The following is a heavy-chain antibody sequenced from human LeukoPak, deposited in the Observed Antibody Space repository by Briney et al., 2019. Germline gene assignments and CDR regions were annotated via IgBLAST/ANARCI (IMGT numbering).Heavy chain of an antibody. CDR3: AGVCCRPAWGCYYRNTSSNWFDP. V-gene: IGHV1-18*01. J-gene: IGHJ5*02. CDR1: GYTFTIYG. CDR2: ISAYNGNT. D-gene: IGHD3-3*01. Sequence: ASVTVSCKASGYTFTIYGISWVRQAPGQGLEWMGWISAYNGNTNYTQKLQGRVTITTDTSTSTAYMELRSLRSDGTAVYYCAGVCCRPAWGCYYRNTSSNWFDPWGQGTLVTVSS.